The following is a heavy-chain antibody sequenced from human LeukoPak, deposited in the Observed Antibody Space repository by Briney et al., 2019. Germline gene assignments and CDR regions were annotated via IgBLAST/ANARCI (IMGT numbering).Heavy chain of an antibody. CDR3: ARSYDSSGYYFFPYPSYFDY. D-gene: IGHD3-22*01. CDR2: ISYDGSNK. V-gene: IGHV3-30-3*01. CDR1: GFTFSSYA. Sequence: GGSLRLSCAASGFTFSSYAMHWVRQAPGKGLEWVAVISYDGSNKYYADSVKGRFTISRDNSKNTLYLQMNSLRAEDTAVYYCARSYDSSGYYFFPYPSYFDYWGQGTLVTVSS. J-gene: IGHJ4*02.